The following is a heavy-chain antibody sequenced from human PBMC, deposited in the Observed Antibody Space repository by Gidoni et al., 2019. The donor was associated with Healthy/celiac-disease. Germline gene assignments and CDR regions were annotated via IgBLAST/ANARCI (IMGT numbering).Heavy chain of an antibody. D-gene: IGHD6-19*01. CDR3: ARDRCYSSGWPEYFQH. V-gene: IGHV4-38-2*02. CDR2: IYHSGST. Sequence: QVQLPESGPRLVKPSETLSLTCTVSGYSISSGYYWGWIRQPPGKGLEWIGSIYHSGSTYYNPSLKSRVTISVDTSKNQFSLKLSSVTAADTAVYYCARDRCYSSGWPEYFQHWGQGTLVTVSS. CDR1: GYSISSGYY. J-gene: IGHJ1*01.